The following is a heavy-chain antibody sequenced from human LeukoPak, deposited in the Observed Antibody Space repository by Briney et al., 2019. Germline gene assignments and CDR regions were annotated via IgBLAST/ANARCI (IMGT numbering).Heavy chain of an antibody. CDR2: IYTSGST. CDR3: ARGLVGITMVRGVMANNWFDP. CDR1: GGSISSYY. J-gene: IGHJ5*02. Sequence: SETLSLTCTVSGGSISSYYWSWIRQPAGKGLEWIGRIYTSGSTNYNPSLKSRVTISVDTSKNQFSLKLSSVTAADTAVYYCARGLVGITMVRGVMANNWFDPWGQGTLVTVSS. D-gene: IGHD3-10*01. V-gene: IGHV4-4*07.